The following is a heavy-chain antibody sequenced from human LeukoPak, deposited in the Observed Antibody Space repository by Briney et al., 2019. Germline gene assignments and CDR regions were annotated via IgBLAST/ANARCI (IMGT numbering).Heavy chain of an antibody. J-gene: IGHJ6*04. CDR3: ARGRSYGSGSSPYGMDV. CDR2: TSSDGSST. Sequence: GGSLRLSCAASGFTFNSYWMHWVRQAPGKGLVWVAHTSSDGSSTSYADSVKGRFTISRDNAKNTLYLQMNSLRAEDTAVYYRARGRSYGSGSSPYGMDVWGKGTTVTVSS. CDR1: GFTFNSYW. V-gene: IGHV3-74*01. D-gene: IGHD3-10*01.